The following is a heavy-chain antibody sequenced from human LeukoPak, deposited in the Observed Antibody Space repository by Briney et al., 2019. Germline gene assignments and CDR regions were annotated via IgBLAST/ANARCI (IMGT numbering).Heavy chain of an antibody. D-gene: IGHD6-6*01. CDR2: IRYDGSNK. Sequence: GGSLRLSCAASGFTFSSYGMHWVRQAPGKGLEWVAFIRYDGSNKYYADSVKGRFTISRDNSKNTLYLQMNSLRAEDTAVYYCAKYQMAARPRPNAFDIWGQGTMVTVSS. J-gene: IGHJ3*02. V-gene: IGHV3-30*02. CDR3: AKYQMAARPRPNAFDI. CDR1: GFTFSSYG.